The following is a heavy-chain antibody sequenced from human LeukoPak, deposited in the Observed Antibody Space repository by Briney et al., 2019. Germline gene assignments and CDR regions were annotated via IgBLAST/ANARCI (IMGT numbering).Heavy chain of an antibody. D-gene: IGHD6-13*01. CDR1: GFTFSSYG. V-gene: IGHV3-30*18. Sequence: GGSLRLSCAASGFTFSSYGIHWVRQAPGKGLEWVALISYGRSNKYYADSVKGRFTISRDNSKNTLFLQMNSLSAEDTAVYYCAKDGGSWYYFDSWGQGTLVTVSS. CDR2: ISYGRSNK. J-gene: IGHJ4*02. CDR3: AKDGGSWYYFDS.